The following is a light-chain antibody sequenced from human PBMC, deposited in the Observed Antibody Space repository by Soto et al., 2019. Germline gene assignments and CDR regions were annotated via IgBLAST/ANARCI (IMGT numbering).Light chain of an antibody. CDR2: AAS. Sequence: EIVLTQSPGTLSLSPGDRATLSCRASQNLGSGYLAWYQQKPGQAPRILIYAASSRATGIPDRFSGSGSGTDFSLTISRLEPEDFAVYYCQQYDTSPRTCGQGTKVEI. J-gene: IGKJ1*01. V-gene: IGKV3-20*01. CDR1: QNLGSGY. CDR3: QQYDTSPRT.